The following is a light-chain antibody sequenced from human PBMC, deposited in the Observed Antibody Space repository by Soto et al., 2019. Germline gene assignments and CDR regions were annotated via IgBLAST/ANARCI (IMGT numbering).Light chain of an antibody. CDR2: AVT. CDR3: CSHAGSYTWV. Sequence: QSALTQPRSVSGSPGQSVTISCTGNSSDVGGYNYVSWYQQHPGKAPKLMIYAVTQRPSGVPDRFSGSKSGNTASLTISGLQAEDEADYYCCSHAGSYTWVFGGGTKLTVL. CDR1: SSDVGGYNY. V-gene: IGLV2-11*01. J-gene: IGLJ3*02.